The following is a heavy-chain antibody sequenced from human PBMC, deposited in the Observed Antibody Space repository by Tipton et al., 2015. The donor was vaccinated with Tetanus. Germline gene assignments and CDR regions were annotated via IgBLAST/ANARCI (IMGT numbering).Heavy chain of an antibody. Sequence: LRLSCTVSGGSISNYYWSWIRQPPGKPLEWVGYICHSGSTNYNPSLKSRVTISFGTSKNQFSLNLESVTAADTAVYYCARANNDIPKKGPFDSWGQGTLVIVSS. CDR2: ICHSGST. J-gene: IGHJ4*02. CDR1: GGSISNYY. D-gene: IGHD1-1*01. V-gene: IGHV4-59*01. CDR3: ARANNDIPKKGPFDS.